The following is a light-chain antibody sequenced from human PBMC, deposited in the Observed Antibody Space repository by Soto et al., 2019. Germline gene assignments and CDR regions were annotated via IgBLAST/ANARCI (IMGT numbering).Light chain of an antibody. CDR1: QSISSY. CDR2: ATS. Sequence: QSPSVGDRVTITCRASQSISSYLNWYRQKPGEAPKLLIYATSTLPSGVPSRFSGSGSGTDFTLTITSLQPEDFATYYCQQSYSTPITFGQGTRLEIK. V-gene: IGKV1-39*01. J-gene: IGKJ5*01. CDR3: QQSYSTPIT.